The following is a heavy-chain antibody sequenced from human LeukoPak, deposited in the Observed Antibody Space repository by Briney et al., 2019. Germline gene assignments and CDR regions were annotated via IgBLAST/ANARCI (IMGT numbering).Heavy chain of an antibody. Sequence: GGSLRLSCAASGFTFSSYSMNWVRQAPGKGLEWVSYISSSSSTIYYADSVKGRFTISRDNAKNSLYLQMNSLRAEDTAVYYCARWPTGDYYDSSGYVDYWGQGTLVTVSS. CDR1: GFTFSSYS. J-gene: IGHJ4*02. CDR3: ARWPTGDYYDSSGYVDY. CDR2: ISSSSSTI. V-gene: IGHV3-48*04. D-gene: IGHD3-22*01.